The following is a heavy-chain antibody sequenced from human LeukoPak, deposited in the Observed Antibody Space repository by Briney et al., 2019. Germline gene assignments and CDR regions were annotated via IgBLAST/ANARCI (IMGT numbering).Heavy chain of an antibody. CDR3: ARAPDYYDSSGYGGWFDP. Sequence: SVKVSCKASGGTFSSYAISWVRQAPGQGLEWMGGIIPIFGTANYAQKFQGRVTITTDESTSTAYMELSSLRSEDTAVYYCARAPDYYDSSGYGGWFDPWGQGTLVTVSS. CDR1: GGTFSSYA. D-gene: IGHD3-22*01. CDR2: IIPIFGTA. J-gene: IGHJ5*02. V-gene: IGHV1-69*05.